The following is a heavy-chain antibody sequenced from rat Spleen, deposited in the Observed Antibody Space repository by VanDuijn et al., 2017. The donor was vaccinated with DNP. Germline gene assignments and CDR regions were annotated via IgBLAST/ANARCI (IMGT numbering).Heavy chain of an antibody. CDR3: ANYNYYDGTY. V-gene: IGHV5-58*01. J-gene: IGHJ2*01. Sequence: EVQLVETGGGLVQPGRSLKLSCVASGFTFNTYWMFWVRQVPGKGLEWVASITSSGGSTYYPDSVKGRFTISRDNAKNTLYLQMNSLRSEDTATYYCANYNYYDGTYWGQGVMVTVSS. CDR2: ITSSGGST. D-gene: IGHD1-12*02. CDR1: GFTFNTYW.